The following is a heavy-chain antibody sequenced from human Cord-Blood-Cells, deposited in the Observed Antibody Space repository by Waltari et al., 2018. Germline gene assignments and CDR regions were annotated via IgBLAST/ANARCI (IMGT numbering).Heavy chain of an antibody. CDR3: ARGRPAAKGLDGFDI. CDR2: ISPIIDIA. Sequence: QAQPVQSGAEVNKPGSSVKVSCKASGYIFSSYAISWVRQDPGQGRECMGRISPIIDIANDGQEVQGRVKITSDKATSTAYMVLGSLRSDDTAVYCSARGRPAAKGLDGFDIWGQGTMVTDSS. V-gene: IGHV1-69*09. D-gene: IGHD2-2*01. J-gene: IGHJ3*02. CDR1: GYIFSSYA.